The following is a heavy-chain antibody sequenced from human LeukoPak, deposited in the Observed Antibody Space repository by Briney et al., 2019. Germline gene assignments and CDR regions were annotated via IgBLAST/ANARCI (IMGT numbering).Heavy chain of an antibody. D-gene: IGHD4-4*01. J-gene: IGHJ4*02. CDR2: INHSGST. V-gene: IGHV4-30-2*01. Sequence: SETLSLTCAVSGGSISSGGYSWSWIRQPPGKGLEWIGEINHSGSTNYNPSLKSRVTISVDTSKNQFSLKLSSVTAADTAVYYCARFDYSLDYWGQGTLVTVSS. CDR3: ARFDYSLDY. CDR1: GGSISSGGYS.